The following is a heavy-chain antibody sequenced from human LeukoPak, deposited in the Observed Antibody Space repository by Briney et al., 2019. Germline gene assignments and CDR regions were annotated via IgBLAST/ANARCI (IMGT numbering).Heavy chain of an antibody. CDR3: ARATVVTPVYYYYYMDV. CDR2: ISAYNGNT. CDR1: GYTFTSYG. Sequence: ASVKVSCKVSGYTFTSYGISWVRQAPGQGLEWMGWISAYNGNTNYAQKLQGRVTMTTDTSTSTAYMELRSLRSDDTAVYYCARATVVTPVYYYYYMDVWGKGTTVTVSS. D-gene: IGHD4-23*01. J-gene: IGHJ6*03. V-gene: IGHV1-18*01.